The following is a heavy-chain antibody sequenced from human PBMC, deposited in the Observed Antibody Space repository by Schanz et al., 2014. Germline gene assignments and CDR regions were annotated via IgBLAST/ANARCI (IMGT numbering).Heavy chain of an antibody. Sequence: QVQLVESGGGLVKPGGSLRLSCAASGFIFNDYYMNWIRQAPGKGLEWLSYISRDGTTSYYADSVKGRFTISRDNAKNSLYLEMTSLRGEDTAVYYCARYGFRKFGVVYGLAVWGQGTTVTVSS. V-gene: IGHV3-11*01. CDR3: ARYGFRKFGVVYGLAV. CDR1: GFIFNDYY. D-gene: IGHD3-3*01. CDR2: ISRDGTTS. J-gene: IGHJ6*02.